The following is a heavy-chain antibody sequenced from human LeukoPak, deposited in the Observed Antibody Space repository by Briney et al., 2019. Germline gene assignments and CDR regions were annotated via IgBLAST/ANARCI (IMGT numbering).Heavy chain of an antibody. CDR2: ISVSGGST. CDR1: GFTFSSYA. CDR3: AKESIAAAQADNWFDP. D-gene: IGHD6-13*01. V-gene: IGHV3-23*01. Sequence: GGSLRLSCAASGFTFSSYAMSWVRQAPGKELEGVSAISVSGGSTYYADSVKGRFTISRDNSKNKLYLQMNSLRAEDTAVYYCAKESIAAAQADNWFDPWGQGTLVTVSS. J-gene: IGHJ5*02.